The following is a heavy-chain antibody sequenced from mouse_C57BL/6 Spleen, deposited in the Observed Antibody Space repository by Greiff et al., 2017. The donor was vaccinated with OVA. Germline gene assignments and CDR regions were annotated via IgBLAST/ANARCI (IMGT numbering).Heavy chain of an antibody. V-gene: IGHV1-15*01. J-gene: IGHJ3*01. CDR1: GYTFTDYE. CDR3: TRGGTGFAY. Sequence: VQLQQSGAELVRPGASVTLSCKASGYTFTDYEMHWVKQTPVHGLEWIGAIDPETGGTAYNQKFKGKAILTADKSSSTAYMELRSLTSEDAAVYYCTRGGTGFAYGGQGTRVTVSA. CDR2: IDPETGGT. D-gene: IGHD3-3*01.